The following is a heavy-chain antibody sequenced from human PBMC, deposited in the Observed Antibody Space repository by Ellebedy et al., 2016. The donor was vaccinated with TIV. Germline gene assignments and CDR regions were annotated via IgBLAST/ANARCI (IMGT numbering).Heavy chain of an antibody. J-gene: IGHJ4*02. CDR3: ARMVTAHIDY. Sequence: AASVKVSCKASGYTFTGYYMHWARQAPGQGLEWMGWINPNTGGTKYAQNFQGRVTMPLETSISTSYMELSRLRSDDTAVYYCARMVTAHIDYWGQGTLVTVSS. CDR1: GYTFTGYY. D-gene: IGHD2-21*02. V-gene: IGHV1-2*02. CDR2: INPNTGGT.